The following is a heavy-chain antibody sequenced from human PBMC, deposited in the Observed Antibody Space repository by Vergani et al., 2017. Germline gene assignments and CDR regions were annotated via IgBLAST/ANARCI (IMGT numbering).Heavy chain of an antibody. CDR2: ISSSSSYI. Sequence: EVQLVESGGGLVKPGGSLRLSCAASGFTFSSYSMNWVRQAPGKGLEWVSSISSSSSYIYYADSVKGRFTISRDNAKNSLYLQMNSLRAEDTAVYDCAASRILSTWGYWGQGTLVTVSS. J-gene: IGHJ4*02. CDR3: AASRILSTWGY. CDR1: GFTFSSYS. V-gene: IGHV3-21*01. D-gene: IGHD2-15*01.